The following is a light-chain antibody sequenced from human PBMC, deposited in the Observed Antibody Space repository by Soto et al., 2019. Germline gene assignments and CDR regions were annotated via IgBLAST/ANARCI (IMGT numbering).Light chain of an antibody. CDR2: DVY. CDR1: SSDVGGFNY. J-gene: IGLJ1*01. Sequence: QSALTQPASVSGSPGQSITISCTGTSSDVGGFNYVSWYQQHPGKAPKLLIFDVYSRPSGISNRFSGSKSGNTASLTISGLQAADEADYYCASYLTTSPLEVFGTGTKLTVL. V-gene: IGLV2-14*01. CDR3: ASYLTTSPLEV.